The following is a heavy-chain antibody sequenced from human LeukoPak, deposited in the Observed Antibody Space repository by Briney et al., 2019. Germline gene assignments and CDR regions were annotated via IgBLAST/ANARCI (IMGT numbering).Heavy chain of an antibody. Sequence: SETLSLTCTVSGGSISSYYWSWIRQPPGKGLEWIGYIYYSGSTNYNPSLKSRVTISVDTSKNQFSLKLSSVTAADTAVYYCARGTLAAAGVVYYYYYGMDVWGQGTTVTVSS. V-gene: IGHV4-59*12. J-gene: IGHJ6*02. CDR3: ARGTLAAAGVVYYYYYGMDV. D-gene: IGHD6-13*01. CDR1: GGSISSYY. CDR2: IYYSGST.